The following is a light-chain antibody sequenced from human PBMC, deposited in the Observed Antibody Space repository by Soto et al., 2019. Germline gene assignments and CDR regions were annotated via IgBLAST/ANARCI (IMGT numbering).Light chain of an antibody. Sequence: EIVMTQXPPXXXXSXXXRXTLXXXASQSVGSKLAWYQQRPGQAPRLLIYGASIRATGIPDRFSGSGSGTDFTLTISRLEPEDFAVYYCQQYQNSPRTFGQGTKVDI. CDR2: GAS. V-gene: IGKV3D-15*01. CDR1: QSVGSK. CDR3: QQYQNSPRT. J-gene: IGKJ1*01.